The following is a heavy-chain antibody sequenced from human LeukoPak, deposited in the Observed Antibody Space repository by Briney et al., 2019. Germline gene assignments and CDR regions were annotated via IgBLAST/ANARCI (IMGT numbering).Heavy chain of an antibody. CDR1: GFTFSTYS. J-gene: IGHJ4*02. V-gene: IGHV3-21*01. D-gene: IGHD3-22*01. CDR2: IRSSSSYI. Sequence: GGSLRLSCAASGFTFSTYSMNWVRQAPGKGLEWVSYIRSSSSYIHYADSVKGRFTISRDNAKNSLFLHMNSLRAEDTAVYYCAISSSGYSNFDSWGQGTLVTVSS. CDR3: AISSSGYSNFDS.